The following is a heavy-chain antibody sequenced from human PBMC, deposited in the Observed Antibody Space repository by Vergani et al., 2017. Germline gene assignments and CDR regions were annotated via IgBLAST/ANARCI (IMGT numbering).Heavy chain of an antibody. CDR2: ISAYNGNT. J-gene: IGHJ5*02. D-gene: IGHD4-11*01. V-gene: IGHV1-18*04. CDR3: AREQIYSNYGGNWFDP. Sequence: QVQLVQSGAEVKKPGASVKVSCKASGYTFTSYGISWVPQAPGQGLEWMGWISAYNGNTNYAQKLQGRVTRTTDTSTSTAYMELRSLRSDDTAVYYCAREQIYSNYGGNWFDPWGQGTLVTVSS. CDR1: GYTFTSYG.